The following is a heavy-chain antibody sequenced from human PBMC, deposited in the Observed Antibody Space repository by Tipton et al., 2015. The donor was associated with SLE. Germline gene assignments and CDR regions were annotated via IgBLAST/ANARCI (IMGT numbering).Heavy chain of an antibody. CDR1: GFTFSSYG. J-gene: IGHJ4*02. V-gene: IGHV3-30*02. D-gene: IGHD6-13*01. Sequence: GSLRLSCAASGFTFSSYGMHWVRQAPGKGLEWVAFIRYDGSNKYYVGSVKGRFTISRDNSKNTLYLQMNSLRAEDTAVYYCAKEFRPTAAAPFDYWGQGTLVTVSS. CDR2: IRYDGSNK. CDR3: AKEFRPTAAAPFDY.